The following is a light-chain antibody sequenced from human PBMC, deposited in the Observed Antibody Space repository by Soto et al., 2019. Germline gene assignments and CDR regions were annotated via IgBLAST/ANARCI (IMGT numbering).Light chain of an antibody. CDR1: SSDVGGYTY. CDR3: VSYTTTSTLVV. J-gene: IGLJ3*02. Sequence: QSALTQPASMSGSPGQSITISCTGISSDVGGYTYVSWYQQHPGKAPKLMISDVSNRPSGVSNRFSAYKSGNTASLTISGLQAEDEADYYCVSYTTTSTLVVFGGGTKLTVL. V-gene: IGLV2-14*01. CDR2: DVS.